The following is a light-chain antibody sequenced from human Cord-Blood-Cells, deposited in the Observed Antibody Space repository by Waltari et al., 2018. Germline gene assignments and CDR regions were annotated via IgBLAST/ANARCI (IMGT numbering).Light chain of an antibody. CDR2: SNN. CDR3: AAWDDSLNGYV. CDR1: SSNTGSNP. V-gene: IGLV1-44*01. Sequence: QPVLTPPPPASGTPGQRVTTPSSGPSSNTGSNPVTRYQQLPGPAPKLLIYSNNQRPSGVPDRFSGSKSGTSASLAISGLQSEDEADYYCAAWDDSLNGYVFGTGTKVTVL. J-gene: IGLJ1*01.